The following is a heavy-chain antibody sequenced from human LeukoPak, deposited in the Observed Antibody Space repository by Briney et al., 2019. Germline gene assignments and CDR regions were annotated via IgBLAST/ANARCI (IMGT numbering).Heavy chain of an antibody. CDR3: AREGPYPVGMDY. CDR2: IIPILGIA. CDR1: GGTFSSYA. D-gene: IGHD1-14*01. Sequence: GASVKVSCKASGGTFSSYAISWVRQAPGQGLEWMGRIIPILGIANYAQKFQGRVTITADKSTSTAYMELSSLRSEDTAVYYCAREGPYPVGMDYWGQGTLVTVSS. V-gene: IGHV1-69*04. J-gene: IGHJ4*02.